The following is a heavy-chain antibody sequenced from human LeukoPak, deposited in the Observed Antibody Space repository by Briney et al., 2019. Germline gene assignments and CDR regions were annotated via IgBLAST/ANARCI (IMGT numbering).Heavy chain of an antibody. CDR3: AKEVWFGTY. CDR2: ISSSSSTI. J-gene: IGHJ4*02. Sequence: PGGSLRLSCAASGFTFSSYSMNWVRQAPGKGLEWVSYISSSSSTIYYADSVKGRFTISRVNAKNSLYLQMNSLRAEDTAVYYCAKEVWFGTYWGQGTLVTVSS. V-gene: IGHV3-48*01. D-gene: IGHD3-10*01. CDR1: GFTFSSYS.